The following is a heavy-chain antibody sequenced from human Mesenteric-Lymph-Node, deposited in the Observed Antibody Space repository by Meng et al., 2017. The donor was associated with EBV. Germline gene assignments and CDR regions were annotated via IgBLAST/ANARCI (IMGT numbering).Heavy chain of an antibody. CDR2: IYHSGST. CDR1: GGSISSSSW. Sequence: QVQLQESGPGLVKPSGTLSLTCAASGGSISSSSWWSWVRQPPGKGLEWIGEIYHSGSTSYHPSLKSRVTISVDTSKNQFSLKLSSVTAADTAVYFCARDGDSSGDFDYWGQGPLVTVSS. J-gene: IGHJ4*02. V-gene: IGHV4-4*02. D-gene: IGHD6-19*01. CDR3: ARDGDSSGDFDY.